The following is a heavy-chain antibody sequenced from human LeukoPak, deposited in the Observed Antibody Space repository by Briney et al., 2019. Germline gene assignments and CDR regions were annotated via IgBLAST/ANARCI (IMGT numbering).Heavy chain of an antibody. D-gene: IGHD2-8*01. V-gene: IGHV4-34*01. CDR2: INHSGST. Sequence: PSETLSLTCAVYGGSFSGYYWSWIRQPPGKGLEWIGEINHSGSTNYNPSLKSRVTISVDTSKNQFSLKLSSVTAADTAVYYCASHTAYCTNGVCYTPRNWFDPWGQGTLVTVSS. CDR1: GGSFSGYY. J-gene: IGHJ5*02. CDR3: ASHTAYCTNGVCYTPRNWFDP.